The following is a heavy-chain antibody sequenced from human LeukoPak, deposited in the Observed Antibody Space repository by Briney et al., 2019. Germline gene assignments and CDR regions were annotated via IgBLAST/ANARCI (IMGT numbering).Heavy chain of an antibody. CDR2: ISSSGSTI. J-gene: IGHJ6*02. V-gene: IGHV3-11*01. CDR1: GFTFSDYY. D-gene: IGHD2-2*01. Sequence: PGGSLRRSCAASGFTFSDYYMSWIRQAPGKGLEWVSYISSSGSTIYYADSVKGRFTISRDNAKNSLYLQMNSLRAEDAAVYYCARDYCSSTSCLAPLYYYYGMDVWGQGTTVTVSS. CDR3: ARDYCSSTSCLAPLYYYYGMDV.